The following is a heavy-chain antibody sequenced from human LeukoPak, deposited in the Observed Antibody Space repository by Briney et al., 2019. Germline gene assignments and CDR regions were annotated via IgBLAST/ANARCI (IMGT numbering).Heavy chain of an antibody. J-gene: IGHJ4*02. D-gene: IGHD2-21*02. V-gene: IGHV4-39*01. CDR1: GGSISTPGYY. CDR2: LYHSGST. Sequence: SETLSLTCTVSGGSISTPGYYWGWIRQPPGKGLEWIGSLYHSGSTYYKPSLKSRATISVDKSKNQCSMKLRSVTAADTAVYYCARHALATVTDPSFDYWGQGTLVTVSS. CDR3: ARHALATVTDPSFDY.